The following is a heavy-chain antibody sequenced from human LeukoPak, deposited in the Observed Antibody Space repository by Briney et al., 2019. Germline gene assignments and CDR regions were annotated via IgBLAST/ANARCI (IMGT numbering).Heavy chain of an antibody. CDR1: GGSISSYY. J-gene: IGHJ4*02. V-gene: IGHV4-59*01. Sequence: PSETLSLTCTDSGGSISSYYWSWIRQPPGKGLEWIGYIYYSGSTNYNPSLKSRVTISVDTSKNQFSLKLSSVTAADTAVYYCARVRAGGSSWYYYFDDWGQGTLVTVSS. CDR2: IYYSGST. D-gene: IGHD6-13*01. CDR3: ARVRAGGSSWYYYFDD.